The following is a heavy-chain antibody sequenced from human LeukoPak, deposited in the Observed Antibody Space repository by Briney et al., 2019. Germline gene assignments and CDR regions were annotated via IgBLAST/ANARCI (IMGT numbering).Heavy chain of an antibody. V-gene: IGHV3-7*01. Sequence: GGSLRLSCAASGFTFSRYWMSWVRQAPGKGLEWVANIKQDGNEKYYVDSVKGRFTISRDNAKNSLYLQMNSLRADDTAVYYCARVLEAASFDYWGQGSPVTVSS. J-gene: IGHJ4*02. D-gene: IGHD6-13*01. CDR2: IKQDGNEK. CDR1: GFTFSRYW. CDR3: ARVLEAASFDY.